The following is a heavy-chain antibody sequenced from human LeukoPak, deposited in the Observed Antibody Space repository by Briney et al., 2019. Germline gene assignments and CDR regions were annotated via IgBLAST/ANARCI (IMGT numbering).Heavy chain of an antibody. J-gene: IGHJ6*02. V-gene: IGHV1-18*01. CDR3: ARDPPRIVVVVAATNYYGMDV. D-gene: IGHD2-15*01. CDR2: ISAYNGNT. CDR1: GYTFTSYG. Sequence: ASVKVSCTASGYTFTSYGISWVRQAPGQGLEWMGWISAYNGNTNYAQKLQGRVTMTTDTSTSTAYMELRSLRSDDTAVYYCARDPPRIVVVVAATNYYGMDVWGQGTTVTVSS.